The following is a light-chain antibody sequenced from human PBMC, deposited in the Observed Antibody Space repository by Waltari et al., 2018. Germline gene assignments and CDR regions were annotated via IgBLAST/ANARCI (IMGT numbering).Light chain of an antibody. CDR1: HGVNSR. Sequence: DIQMTHSPSSLSAFVGDRVTITCRASHGVNSRVAWYQQKPGDAPKLLIYKASSVQSGVPSRLRGSGSGTDFTLIISSLQPEDVATSYCQQYNSAPLTFGGGTKVAIK. V-gene: IGKV1-5*03. CDR2: KAS. J-gene: IGKJ4*01. CDR3: QQYNSAPLT.